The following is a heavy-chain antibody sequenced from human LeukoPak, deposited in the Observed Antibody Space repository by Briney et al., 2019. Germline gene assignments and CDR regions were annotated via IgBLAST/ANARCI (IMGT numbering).Heavy chain of an antibody. CDR3: ARDKGYYGSADYFAY. J-gene: IGHJ4*02. Sequence: GGSLRLSCAASGFTVSSNYMSWVRQAPGKGLEWVSVIYSGGSTYYADSVKGRFTISRDNSKNTLYLQMNSLRAEDTAVYYCARDKGYYGSADYFAYWGQGTLVTVPS. V-gene: IGHV3-66*01. CDR2: IYSGGST. CDR1: GFTVSSNY. D-gene: IGHD3-10*01.